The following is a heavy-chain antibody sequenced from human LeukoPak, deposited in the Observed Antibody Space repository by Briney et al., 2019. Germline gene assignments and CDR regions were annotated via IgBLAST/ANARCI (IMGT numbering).Heavy chain of an antibody. V-gene: IGHV3-7*02. D-gene: IGHD6-13*01. CDR2: IKQDESAK. CDR3: ARLSYSSNWFQDY. Sequence: PGGSLRLSCAASGFTFSSFCMTWVRQAPGKGLEWVANIKQDESAKYYGDSVKGRLPISRDNARNSLYLQMNSLRADDTAVYYCARLSYSSNWFQDYWGQGILVAVSS. J-gene: IGHJ4*02. CDR1: GFTFSSFC.